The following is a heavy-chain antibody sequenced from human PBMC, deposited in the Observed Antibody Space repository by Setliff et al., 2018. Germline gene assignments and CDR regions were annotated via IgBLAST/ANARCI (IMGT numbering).Heavy chain of an antibody. D-gene: IGHD3-10*01. Sequence: ASVKVSCKASGYTFTTYAIHWVRQAPGHGQRLEWMGWINAGNGNTKYSQKFQGRVTITRDTSASTAYMELSSLRSEDTAVYYCARLGRGVSFDPWGQGTLVTVSS. V-gene: IGHV1-3*01. CDR1: GYTFTTYA. CDR3: ARLGRGVSFDP. CDR2: INAGNGNT. J-gene: IGHJ5*02.